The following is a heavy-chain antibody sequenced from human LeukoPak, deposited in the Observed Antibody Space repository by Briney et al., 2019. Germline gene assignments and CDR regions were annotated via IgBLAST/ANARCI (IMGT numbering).Heavy chain of an antibody. CDR1: GFPFSTFW. Sequence: GGSLRLSCAASGFPFSTFWMNWVRQTPEKGLEWLATIKRDGSERYYVDSVRGRFTISRDNTKNSLYLQMNSLRAEDTAVYYCAKVPGRRRDGYNYWGQGTLVTVSS. CDR2: IKRDGSER. V-gene: IGHV3-7*03. CDR3: AKVPGRRRDGYNY. D-gene: IGHD5-24*01. J-gene: IGHJ4*02.